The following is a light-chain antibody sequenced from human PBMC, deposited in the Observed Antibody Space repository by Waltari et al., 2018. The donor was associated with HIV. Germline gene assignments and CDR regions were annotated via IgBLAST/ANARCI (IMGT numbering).Light chain of an antibody. CDR2: SNN. V-gene: IGLV1-44*01. Sequence: QSVLTQPPSASGTPGQRFTIPCSGSSSNIGSNTVYWYQQLPGTAPKLLIYSNNQRPSGVPDRFSGSKSGTSASLAISGLQSEDEADYYCAAWDDSLNGVVFGGGTKLTVL. J-gene: IGLJ2*01. CDR3: AAWDDSLNGVV. CDR1: SSNIGSNT.